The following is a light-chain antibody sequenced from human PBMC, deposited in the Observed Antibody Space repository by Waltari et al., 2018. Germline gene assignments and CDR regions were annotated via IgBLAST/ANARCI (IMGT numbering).Light chain of an antibody. CDR1: STDIDAHHF. V-gene: IGLV2-14*03. CDR2: DVS. CDR3: SSYTRGRTYV. Sequence: QSPLTPPASLSGSPGQSIAIYFSGSSTDIDAHHFVSWYQQHPGNAPKLIIFDVSSRPSGISYRFSGSKFGNTASLTISGLQAEDEADYYCSSYTRGRTYVFGSGTKVTVL. J-gene: IGLJ1*01.